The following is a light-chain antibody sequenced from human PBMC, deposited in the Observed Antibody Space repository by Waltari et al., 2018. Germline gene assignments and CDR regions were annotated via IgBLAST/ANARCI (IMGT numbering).Light chain of an antibody. CDR2: KDN. CDR1: LLAKKY. Sequence: SYELTQPSSVSVSPGQTASITCSGDLLAKKYARWFQQKPGQAPVLVIFKDNERPSGIPELFSGSSSGTSVTLTISGAQVEDEADYYCYSAADNNVGVFGPGTKVTVL. CDR3: YSAADNNVGV. J-gene: IGLJ1*01. V-gene: IGLV3-27*01.